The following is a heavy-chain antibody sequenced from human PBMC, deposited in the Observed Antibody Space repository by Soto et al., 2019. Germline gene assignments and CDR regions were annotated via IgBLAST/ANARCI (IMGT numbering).Heavy chain of an antibody. Sequence: VGSLRLSCAASGFTFSSYWMSWVRQAPGKGLEWVANIKQDGSEKYYVDSVKGRFTISRDNAKNSLYLQMNSLRAEDTAVYYCAGGHYDSRGYSYYYGMDVWGQGTTVTVSS. V-gene: IGHV3-7*03. D-gene: IGHD3-22*01. J-gene: IGHJ6*02. CDR3: AGGHYDSRGYSYYYGMDV. CDR1: GFTFSSYW. CDR2: IKQDGSEK.